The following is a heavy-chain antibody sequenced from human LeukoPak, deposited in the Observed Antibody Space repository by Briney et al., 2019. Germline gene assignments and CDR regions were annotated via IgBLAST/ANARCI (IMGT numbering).Heavy chain of an antibody. CDR3: ATPYTSGWSLYFDN. D-gene: IGHD6-19*01. CDR2: ISHDGSNK. CDR1: GFTFSSYA. J-gene: IGHJ4*02. V-gene: IGHV3-30-3*01. Sequence: GGSLRLSCAASGFTFSSYAMHWVRQAPDKGLEWVAVISHDGSNKYYADSVKGRFSISRDNSKNTLYLQTNGLRAEETAMYYCATPYTSGWSLYFDNWGQGTLVTVSS.